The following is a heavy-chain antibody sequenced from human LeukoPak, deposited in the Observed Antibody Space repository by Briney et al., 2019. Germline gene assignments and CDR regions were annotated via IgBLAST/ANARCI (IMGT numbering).Heavy chain of an antibody. Sequence: GESLKISCKGSGYSFTNYWIAWVRQMPGKGLEWMGIIYPGDSDTIYSPSFQGQVTISADKSISTAYLQWSRLLASDTAMYYCARLGVSGKYLSDFWGQGTLVTVSS. J-gene: IGHJ4*02. CDR1: GYSFTNYW. CDR3: ARLGVSGKYLSDF. D-gene: IGHD1-26*01. CDR2: IYPGDSDT. V-gene: IGHV5-51*01.